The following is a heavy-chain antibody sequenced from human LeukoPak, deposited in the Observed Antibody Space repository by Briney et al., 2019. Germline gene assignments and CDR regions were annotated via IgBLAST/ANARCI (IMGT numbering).Heavy chain of an antibody. J-gene: IGHJ4*02. CDR3: ARVRVAAAGLDY. CDR2: IYYSGST. D-gene: IGHD6-13*01. Sequence: SETLSLTCTVSGGSISSYYWSWIRQPPGKGLEWIGYIYYSGSTNYNPSLKSRVTISVDTSKNQFSLKLSSVTAADTAVYYCARVRVAAAGLDYWGQGTLVTVSS. V-gene: IGHV4-59*01. CDR1: GGSISSYY.